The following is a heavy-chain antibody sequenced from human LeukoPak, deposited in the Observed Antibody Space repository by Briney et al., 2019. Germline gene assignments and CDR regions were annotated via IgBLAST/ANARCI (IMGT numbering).Heavy chain of an antibody. CDR2: IYTSGST. V-gene: IGHV4-61*02. CDR1: GGSINSGSYY. Sequence: PSQTLSLTCTVSGGSINSGSYYCSWIRQPAGKGLEWIGRIYTSGSTNYNPSLKSRVTISVDTSKNQFSLKLSSVTAADTAVYYCARDRDIAVAGTGNYYYYMDVWGKGTTVTVSS. CDR3: ARDRDIAVAGTGNYYYYMDV. J-gene: IGHJ6*03. D-gene: IGHD6-19*01.